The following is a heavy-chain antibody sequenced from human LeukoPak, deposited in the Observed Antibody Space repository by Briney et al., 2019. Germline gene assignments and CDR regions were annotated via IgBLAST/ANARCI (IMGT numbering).Heavy chain of an antibody. CDR2: IYPGDSDT. Sequence: GESLKISCKGSGYRFITYWISWVRQMPGKGLEWMAIIYPGDSDTRYSPSFQGQVTISADKSISTAYLQWSSLKASDTAMYYCVRQENDYFDYWGQGTLVTVSS. D-gene: IGHD2/OR15-2a*01. J-gene: IGHJ4*02. V-gene: IGHV5-51*01. CDR3: VRQENDYFDY. CDR1: GYRFITYW.